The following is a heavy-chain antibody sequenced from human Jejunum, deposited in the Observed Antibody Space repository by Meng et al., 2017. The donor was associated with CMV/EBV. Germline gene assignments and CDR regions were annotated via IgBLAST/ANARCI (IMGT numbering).Heavy chain of an antibody. CDR1: GFTFSSYW. Sequence: SGFTFSSYWMSWVRQAPGKGLEWVANIKQDGSEKYYVDSVKGRFTISRDNAKNSLYLQMNSLRAEDTAVYYCARGRVPVGAALNYWGQGTLVTRLL. CDR2: IKQDGSEK. CDR3: ARGRVPVGAALNY. D-gene: IGHD1-26*01. V-gene: IGHV3-7*01. J-gene: IGHJ4*02.